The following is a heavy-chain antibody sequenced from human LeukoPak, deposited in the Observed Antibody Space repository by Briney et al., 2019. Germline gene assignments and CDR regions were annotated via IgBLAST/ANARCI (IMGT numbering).Heavy chain of an antibody. CDR2: ISGSGSST. Sequence: PGGSLRLSCAASGFTFSTYAMIWVRQAPGKGLEWVSGISGSGSSTYSADSVKGRILISRDNSNNKLNLQMNGLRAEDTAVYYCAKARDFDFWSGYSNWFDPWGQGTLVTVSS. J-gene: IGHJ5*02. D-gene: IGHD3-3*01. CDR1: GFTFSTYA. CDR3: AKARDFDFWSGYSNWFDP. V-gene: IGHV3-23*01.